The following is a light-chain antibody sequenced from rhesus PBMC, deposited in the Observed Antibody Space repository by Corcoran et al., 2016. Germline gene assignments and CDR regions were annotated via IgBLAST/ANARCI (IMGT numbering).Light chain of an antibody. Sequence: DIQLTQSPSSLSASVGDRVTITCRSSPGISSYLAWYQQKSGKAPKLLIYDSSNLQSGVPSRVSGSGYGTEFTLTISSLQPEYFATEYGQQRNSYPYSFGQGTKVEIK. CDR1: PGISSY. CDR2: DSS. V-gene: IGKV1-38*01. CDR3: QQRNSYPYS. J-gene: IGKJ2*01.